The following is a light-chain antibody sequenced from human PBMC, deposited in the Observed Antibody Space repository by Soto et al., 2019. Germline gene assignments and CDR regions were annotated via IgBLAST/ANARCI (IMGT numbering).Light chain of an antibody. V-gene: IGKV1-9*01. CDR1: QGISRY. Sequence: DIQLTQSPSFLSASVGDRVTITCRASQGISRYLAWYQQQPGKAPKLLIYAASTLQSGVPSRFSGSGSGTEFTLTISSLQPEDFATYYCQQLNSYPRTFGGGTKVEIK. CDR2: AAS. CDR3: QQLNSYPRT. J-gene: IGKJ4*01.